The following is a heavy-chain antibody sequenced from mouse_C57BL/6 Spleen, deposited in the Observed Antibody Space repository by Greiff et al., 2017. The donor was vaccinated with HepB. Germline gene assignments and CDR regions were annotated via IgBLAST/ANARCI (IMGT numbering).Heavy chain of an antibody. V-gene: IGHV1-81*01. CDR3: ARGEDYDYGNYYAMDY. CDR1: GYTFTSYG. CDR2: IYPRSGNT. J-gene: IGHJ4*01. Sequence: VKLMESGAELARPGASVKLSCKASGYTFTSYGISWVKQRTGQGLEWIGEIYPRSGNTYYNEKFKGKATLTADKSSSTAYMELRSLTSEDSAVYFCARGEDYDYGNYYAMDYWGQGTSVTVSS. D-gene: IGHD2-4*01.